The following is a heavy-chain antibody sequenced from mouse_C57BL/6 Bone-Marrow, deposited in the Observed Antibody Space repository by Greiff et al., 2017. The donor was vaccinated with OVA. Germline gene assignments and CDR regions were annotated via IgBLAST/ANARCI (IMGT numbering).Heavy chain of an antibody. V-gene: IGHV3-1*01. J-gene: IGHJ4*01. CDR3: ARGYIVDAMGY. CDR1: GYSITSGYD. Sequence: EVKLMESGPGMVKPSQSLSLTCTVTGYSITSGYDWHWIRHFPGNKLEWMGYISNSGSTTYNPSLKSRISITHDTSKNHFFLKLNSVTTEDTATYYCARGYIVDAMGYWGQGTSVTVSS. CDR2: ISNSGST. D-gene: IGHD1-3*01.